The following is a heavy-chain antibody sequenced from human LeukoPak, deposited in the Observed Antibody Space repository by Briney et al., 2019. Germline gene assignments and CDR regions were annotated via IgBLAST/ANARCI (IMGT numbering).Heavy chain of an antibody. Sequence: GGSLRLSCAASGFTVSSNYMSWVRQAPGKGLEWGSVIYSGGTTYYADSVKGRFTISRDNPKNSLYLQMNSLRAEDTAVYYCAGTNYYGSGSAEYFQHWGQGTLVTVSS. J-gene: IGHJ1*01. CDR3: AGTNYYGSGSAEYFQH. CDR2: IYSGGTT. CDR1: GFTVSSNY. D-gene: IGHD3-10*01. V-gene: IGHV3-66*01.